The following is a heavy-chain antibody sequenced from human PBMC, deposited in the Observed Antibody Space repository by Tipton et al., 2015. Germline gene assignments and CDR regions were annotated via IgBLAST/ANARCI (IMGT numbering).Heavy chain of an antibody. CDR1: GFTFSSYG. Sequence: SLRLSCAASGFTFSSYGMHWVRQAPGKGLEWVAVIWYDGSNKYYADSVKGRITISRDNSKNTLYLQMNSLRAEDTAVYYCASGATSSYWYFDLGGRGTLVSVSS. D-gene: IGHD1-26*01. V-gene: IGHV3-33*01. CDR2: IWYDGSNK. CDR3: ASGATSSYWYFDL. J-gene: IGHJ2*01.